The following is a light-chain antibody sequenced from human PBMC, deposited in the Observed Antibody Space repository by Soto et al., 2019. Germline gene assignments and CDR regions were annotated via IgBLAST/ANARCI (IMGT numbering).Light chain of an antibody. J-gene: IGLJ2*01. Sequence: QSVLTQSPSASGSPGQSVTISCIGTSSDVGGYNYVSWYQHHPGKAPKLIIYEVTKRPSGVPDRFSGSRSGTTASLTVSGLQAEDEADYYCASYAGRNTLVFGCGPKL. CDR1: SSDVGGYNY. CDR3: ASYAGRNTLV. CDR2: EVT. V-gene: IGLV2-8*01.